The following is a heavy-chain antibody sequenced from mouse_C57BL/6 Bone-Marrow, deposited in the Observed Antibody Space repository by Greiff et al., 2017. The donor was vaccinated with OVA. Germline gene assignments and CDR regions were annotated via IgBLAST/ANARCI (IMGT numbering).Heavy chain of an antibody. CDR1: GFTFSNYW. Sequence: EVKVEESGGGLVQPGGSMKLSCVASGFTFSNYWMNWVRQSPEKGLEWVAQIRLKSDNYATHYAESVKGRFTISRDDSKSSVYLQMYNLRAEDTGIYYCTEGLGPPAYWGQGTLVTVSA. CDR2: IRLKSDNYAT. V-gene: IGHV6-3*01. D-gene: IGHD4-1*01. CDR3: TEGLGPPAY. J-gene: IGHJ3*01.